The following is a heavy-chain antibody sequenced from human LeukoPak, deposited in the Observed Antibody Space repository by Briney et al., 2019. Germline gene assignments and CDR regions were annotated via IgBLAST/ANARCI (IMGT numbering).Heavy chain of an antibody. V-gene: IGHV1-46*01. D-gene: IGHD2-2*01. CDR1: GYTFTSYY. CDR3: ARGDCSSTSCYSFDWFDP. CDR2: INPSGGST. Sequence: ASVKVSCKASGYTFTSYYMHWVRQAPGQGLEWMGIINPSGGSTSYAQKFQGRVTMTRDTSASTVYMELSGLRSEDTAVYYCARGDCSSTSCYSFDWFDPWGQGTLVTVSS. J-gene: IGHJ5*02.